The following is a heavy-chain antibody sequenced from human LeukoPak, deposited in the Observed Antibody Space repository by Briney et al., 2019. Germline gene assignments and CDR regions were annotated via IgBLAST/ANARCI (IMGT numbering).Heavy chain of an antibody. Sequence: SETLSLTCAVYGGSFSGYYWSWIRQPPGKGLEWIGEINHSGSTNYNPSLKSRVTISVDTSKDQFSLKLSSVTAADTAVYYCARGWNDALDYWGQGTLVTVSS. J-gene: IGHJ4*02. V-gene: IGHV4-34*01. CDR3: ARGWNDALDY. CDR1: GGSFSGYY. D-gene: IGHD1-1*01. CDR2: INHSGST.